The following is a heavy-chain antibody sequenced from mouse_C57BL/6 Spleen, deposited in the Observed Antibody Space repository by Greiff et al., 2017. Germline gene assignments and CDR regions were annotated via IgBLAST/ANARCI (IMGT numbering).Heavy chain of an antibody. CDR2: IDPSDSET. V-gene: IGHV1-52*01. Sequence: VQLQQPGAELVRPGSSVKLSCKASGYTFTSYWMHWVKQRPIQGLEWIGNIDPSDSETHYNQKFKDKATLTVDKSSSTAYMELSSRTSEDSAGYYCSRWRGDCYLFFAKDYWGQGPSVTVSS. J-gene: IGHJ4*01. D-gene: IGHD2-3*01. CDR3: SRWRGDCYLFFAKDY. CDR1: GYTFTSYW.